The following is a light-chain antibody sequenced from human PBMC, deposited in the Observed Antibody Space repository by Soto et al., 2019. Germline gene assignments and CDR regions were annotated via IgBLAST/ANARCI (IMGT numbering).Light chain of an antibody. CDR2: RAS. J-gene: IGKJ1*01. CDR1: QSITSS. V-gene: IGKV3-15*01. Sequence: IVMTQSPATLSVYTGERATLSCRASQSITSSLAWYQQKPGQAPRLLIYRASTRATGISARFSGSGSGTEFTLTISSLQSEDFAVYYCQQYNNWLWTFGQGTKVDIK. CDR3: QQYNNWLWT.